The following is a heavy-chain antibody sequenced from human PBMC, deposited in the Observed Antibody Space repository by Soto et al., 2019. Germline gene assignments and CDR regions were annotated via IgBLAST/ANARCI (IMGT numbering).Heavy chain of an antibody. CDR3: TTGPLLYYYDSSCYYYAPREPQNDAFDI. CDR1: GCTVRXAQ. CDR2: VENKTDGGKT. J-gene: IGHJ3*02. Sequence: SXTXSDAARGCTVRXAQTSYPRQAPGEGMEGVGRVENKTDGGKTDYAAPVNGRFTISRDYPKHTLYLQMNRLKTEDKAVYYCTTGPLLYYYDSSCYYYAPREPQNDAFDIWGQGKMGAVSS. V-gene: IGHV3-15*04. D-gene: IGHD3-22*01.